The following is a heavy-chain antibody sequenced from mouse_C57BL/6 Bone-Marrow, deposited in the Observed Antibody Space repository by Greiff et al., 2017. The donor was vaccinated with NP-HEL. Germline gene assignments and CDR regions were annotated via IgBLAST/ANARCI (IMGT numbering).Heavy chain of an antibody. CDR3: AKDYGSPFAY. CDR1: GYTFTDYY. Sequence: VQLQQSGPELVKPGASVKISCKASGYTFTDYYMNWVKQSHGKSLEWIGDINPNNGGTSYNQKFKGKATLTVDKSSSTAYMERRSLTSEDSAVYYCAKDYGSPFAYWGQGTLVTVSA. J-gene: IGHJ3*01. CDR2: INPNNGGT. D-gene: IGHD1-1*01. V-gene: IGHV1-26*01.